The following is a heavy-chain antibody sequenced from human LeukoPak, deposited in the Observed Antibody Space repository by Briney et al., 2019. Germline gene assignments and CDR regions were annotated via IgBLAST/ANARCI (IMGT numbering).Heavy chain of an antibody. V-gene: IGHV4-59*01. Sequence: SETLSLTCTVSGGSISSYYWSWLRQPPGKGLEWIGYIYYSGSTNYNPSLKSRVTISVDTSKKQFSLKLSSVSAADTAVYYCARSPDYYYVFYMDVWGKGTTVTVSS. CDR3: ARSPDYYYVFYMDV. CDR2: IYYSGST. J-gene: IGHJ6*03. CDR1: GGSISSYY.